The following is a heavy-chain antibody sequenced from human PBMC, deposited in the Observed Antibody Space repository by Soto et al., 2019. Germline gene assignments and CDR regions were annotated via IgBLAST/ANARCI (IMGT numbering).Heavy chain of an antibody. V-gene: IGHV4-59*01. J-gene: IGHJ5*02. CDR1: GGSISSYY. CDR3: AKDQLYIRGVIHNWFDP. D-gene: IGHD3-10*02. CDR2: IYYSGIT. Sequence: PSETLSLTCTVSGGSISSYYWSWIRQPPGKGLEWIGYIYYSGITNYNPSLKSRVTISVDTSKNQFSLKLSSVTAADTAVYYCAKDQLYIRGVIHNWFDPWGQGTLVTVSS.